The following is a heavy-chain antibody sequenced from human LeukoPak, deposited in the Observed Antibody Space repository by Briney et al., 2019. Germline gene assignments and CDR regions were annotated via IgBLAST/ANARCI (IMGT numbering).Heavy chain of an antibody. CDR1: GGSISSYY. D-gene: IGHD5-24*01. CDR3: ARGQGHAAGVATINPYYFDY. CDR2: IYYSGST. V-gene: IGHV4-59*12. Sequence: SETLSLTCTVSGGSISSYYWSWIRQPPGKGLEWIGYIYYSGSTNYNPSLKSRVTISVDTSKNQFSLKLSSVTAADTAVYYGARGQGHAAGVATINPYYFDYWGQGTLVTVSS. J-gene: IGHJ4*02.